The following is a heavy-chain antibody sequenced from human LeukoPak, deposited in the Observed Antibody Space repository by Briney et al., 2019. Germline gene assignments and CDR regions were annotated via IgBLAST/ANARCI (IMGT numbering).Heavy chain of an antibody. CDR1: GFTFSSYA. CDR3: ARDRETPMVRGAHIEYYFDY. V-gene: IGHV3-30*04. CDR2: XXYDGSNK. D-gene: IGHD3-10*01. Sequence: PGGSLRLSCAASGFTFSSYAMHWVRQAPGKGLEXXXXXXYDGSNKYYADSVKGRFTISRDNSKNTLYLQMNSLRAEDTAVYYCARDRETPMVRGAHIEYYFDYWGQGTLVTVSS. J-gene: IGHJ4*02.